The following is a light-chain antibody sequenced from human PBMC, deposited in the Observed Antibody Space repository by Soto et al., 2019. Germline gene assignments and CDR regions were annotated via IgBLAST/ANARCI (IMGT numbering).Light chain of an antibody. J-gene: IGLJ2*01. CDR2: EVR. CDR1: SSDVGSYNR. V-gene: IGLV2-18*02. CDR3: SSYTSSSTLV. Sequence: QSALTQPPSVSGSPGQSVTSSCTGTSSDVGSYNRVSWYQQPTGTAPKLMIYEVRNRPSGVPDRFSGSKSGNTASLTISGLQAEDEADYYCSSYTSSSTLVFGGGTKLTVL.